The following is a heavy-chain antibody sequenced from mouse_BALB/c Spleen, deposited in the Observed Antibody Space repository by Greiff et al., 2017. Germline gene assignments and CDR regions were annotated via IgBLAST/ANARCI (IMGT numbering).Heavy chain of an antibody. CDR3: ARYGNYEFAY. J-gene: IGHJ3*01. V-gene: IGHV3-8*02. CDR1: GDSITSCY. D-gene: IGHD2-1*01. CDR2: ISYSGST. Sequence: EVKLVESGPSLVKPSQTLSLTCSVSGDSITSCYWNWLRKFPGNKLEYMGYISYSGSTYYNPSLKSRISITRDTSKNQYYLQLNSMTTEDTATYYCARYGNYEFAYWGQGTLVTVSA.